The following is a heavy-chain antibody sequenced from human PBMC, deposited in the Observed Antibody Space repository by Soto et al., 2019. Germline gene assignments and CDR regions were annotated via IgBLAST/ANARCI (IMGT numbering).Heavy chain of an antibody. CDR1: GFTFSSYG. J-gene: IGHJ6*03. V-gene: IGHV3-33*01. D-gene: IGHD3-10*01. CDR2: IWYDGSNK. Sequence: GGSLRLSCAASGFTFSSYGMHWVRQAPGKGLEWVAVIWYDGSNKYYADSVKGRFTISRDNSKNTLYLQMNSLRAEDTAVYYCARAPWGENYYYYMDVWGKGTTVTVSS. CDR3: ARAPWGENYYYYMDV.